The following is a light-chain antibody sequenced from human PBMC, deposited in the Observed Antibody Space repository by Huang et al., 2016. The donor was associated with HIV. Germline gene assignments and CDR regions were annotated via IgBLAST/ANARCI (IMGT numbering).Light chain of an antibody. Sequence: DIQMIQSPPSLSSSIGDRVTITCQASQDISDSLNWYQQKAGEAPKLLMYDASNLQTGVPLRFSGSGSGTDCTFTIGSLQPEDIGTYYCQHYDDVPFTFGPGTKVEIK. J-gene: IGKJ3*01. CDR1: QDISDS. CDR3: QHYDDVPFT. CDR2: DAS. V-gene: IGKV1-33*01.